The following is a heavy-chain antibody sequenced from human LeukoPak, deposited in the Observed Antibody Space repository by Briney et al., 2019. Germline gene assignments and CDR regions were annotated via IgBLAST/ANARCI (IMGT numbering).Heavy chain of an antibody. CDR1: GYSFTSYW. Sequence: GESLKISCKGSGYSFTSYWIGWVRQMPGKGLEWMGIIYPGDSDTRYSPSFQGQVTISADKSISTAYLQWSSLKASDTAMYYCARIHAAGFGEFMVYFDYWGQGTLVTVSS. CDR3: ARIHAAGFGEFMVYFDY. V-gene: IGHV5-51*01. D-gene: IGHD3-10*01. J-gene: IGHJ4*02. CDR2: IYPGDSDT.